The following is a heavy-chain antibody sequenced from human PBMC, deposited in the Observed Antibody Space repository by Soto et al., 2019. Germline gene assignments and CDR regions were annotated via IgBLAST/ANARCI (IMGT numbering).Heavy chain of an antibody. J-gene: IGHJ4*02. D-gene: IGHD3-22*01. Sequence: GGSLRLSCVASGFTFNSYSMSWVRQALGKGPEWVASISGSSGRTYYADSVKGRLTISRDNSKSTLYVEMNSLRAEDTAVYYCAKGYYFDTSGYLHYWGQGTLVTVSS. V-gene: IGHV3-23*01. CDR3: AKGYYFDTSGYLHY. CDR1: GFTFNSYS. CDR2: ISGSSGRT.